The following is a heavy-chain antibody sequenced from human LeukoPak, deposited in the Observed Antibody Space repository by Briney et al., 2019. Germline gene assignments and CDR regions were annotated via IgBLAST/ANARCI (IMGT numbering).Heavy chain of an antibody. J-gene: IGHJ3*02. Sequence: GGSLRLSCAASGFTLSSYWMSWVRQAPGKGLEWVANFKEDGSEKYYVDSVKGRFTMSRDNAQNSVYLHMNSLTAEDTALYYCARDWVAGVPFDAFDIWGQGTMVSVSS. CDR1: GFTLSSYW. D-gene: IGHD3-10*01. V-gene: IGHV3-7*03. CDR2: FKEDGSEK. CDR3: ARDWVAGVPFDAFDI.